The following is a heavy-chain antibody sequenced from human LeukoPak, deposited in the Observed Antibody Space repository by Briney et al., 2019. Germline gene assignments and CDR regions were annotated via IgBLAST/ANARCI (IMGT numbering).Heavy chain of an antibody. CDR1: GFTFSSCW. CDR2: INGDGSTT. CDR3: ARDLDGSGNYHWFDP. J-gene: IGHJ5*02. V-gene: IGHV3-74*01. D-gene: IGHD3-10*01. Sequence: GGSLRLSCAASGFTFSSCWMHWVRQAPGKGLVWVSRINGDGSTTTYADSVKGRFTISRDNAKNTLYVQMNSLRVEDTAVYYCARDLDGSGNYHWFDPWGQGTLVTVSS.